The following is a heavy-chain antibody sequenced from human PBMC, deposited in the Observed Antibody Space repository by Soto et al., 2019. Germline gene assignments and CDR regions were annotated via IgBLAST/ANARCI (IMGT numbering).Heavy chain of an antibody. V-gene: IGHV3-23*01. CDR2: ISGSGGST. CDR1: GFTFSSYA. CDR3: AKVIVLRSKSAYGGGVDY. J-gene: IGHJ4*02. Sequence: PGGSLRLSCAASGFTFSSYAMGWVRQAPGKGLEWVSAISGSGGSTYYADSVKGRFTISRDNSKNTLYLQMNSLRAEDTAVYYCAKVIVLRSKSAYGGGVDYWGQGTLVTVSS. D-gene: IGHD3-3*01.